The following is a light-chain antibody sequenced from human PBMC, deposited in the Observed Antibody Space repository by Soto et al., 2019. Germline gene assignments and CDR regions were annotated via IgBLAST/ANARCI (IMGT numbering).Light chain of an antibody. V-gene: IGKV3-20*01. J-gene: IGKJ2*01. CDR1: QSVSSNY. Sequence: EIVLTQSPGTLSLSPGERATLSCRASQSVSSNYLAWYQQKPGQAPRLLIYGASSRATDIPDRFSGSGSGTAFTLTVSRLEPEDFAVYYCQQYGSSPPTYAFGQGTKLEIK. CDR2: GAS. CDR3: QQYGSSPPTYA.